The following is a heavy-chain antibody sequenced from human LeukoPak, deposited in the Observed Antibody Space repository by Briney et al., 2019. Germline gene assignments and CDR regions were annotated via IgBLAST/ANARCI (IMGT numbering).Heavy chain of an antibody. D-gene: IGHD7-27*01. CDR3: ARALGHPRDDY. CDR1: GYTFTSYY. CDR2: INPSGGST. Sequence: GALVKVSCKASGYTFTSYYMHWVRQAPGQGLEWMGIINPSGGSTSYAQKFQGRVTMTRDMSTSTVYMELSSLRSEDTAVYYCARALGHPRDDYWGQGTLVTVSS. V-gene: IGHV1-46*01. J-gene: IGHJ4*02.